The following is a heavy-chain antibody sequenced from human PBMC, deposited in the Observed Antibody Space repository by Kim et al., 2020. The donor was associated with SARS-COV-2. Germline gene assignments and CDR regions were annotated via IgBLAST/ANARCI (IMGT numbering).Heavy chain of an antibody. CDR3: ARDAVLGYYDILTGSNWFDP. V-gene: IGHV3-11*05. CDR1: GFTFSDYY. J-gene: IGHJ5*02. Sequence: GGSLRLSCAASGFTFSDYYMSWIRQAPGKGLEWVSYISSSSSYTNYADSVKGRFTISRDNAKNSLYLKMNSLRAEDTAVYYCARDAVLGYYDILTGSNWFDPWGQGTLVTVSS. D-gene: IGHD3-9*01. CDR2: ISSSSSYT.